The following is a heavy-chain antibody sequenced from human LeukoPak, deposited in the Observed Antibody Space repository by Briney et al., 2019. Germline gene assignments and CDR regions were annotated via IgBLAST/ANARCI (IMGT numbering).Heavy chain of an antibody. Sequence: PSETLSLTCTVSGGSISSSSDYWGWKRPPPGKGLEWIGSIYYSGSTYYNTSLKSRVTISVDTSKNQFSLKLSSVTAADTAVYYCARHPTFRYCSGGSCYGHEFDYWGQGTLVTVSS. J-gene: IGHJ4*02. CDR3: ARHPTFRYCSGGSCYGHEFDY. CDR1: GGSISSSSDY. V-gene: IGHV4-39*01. CDR2: IYYSGST. D-gene: IGHD2-15*01.